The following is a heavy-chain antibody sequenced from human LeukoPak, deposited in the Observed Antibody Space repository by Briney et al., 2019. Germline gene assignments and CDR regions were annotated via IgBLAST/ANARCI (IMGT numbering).Heavy chain of an antibody. Sequence: PSETVSLTCTVSGGSISSYYWSWIRQPPGKGLEGIGYIYYSGSTNYNPSLKSRVTISVDTSKNQFSLKLSSVTAADTAVYYCARHVAYSGSLRSRIDAFDIWGQGTMVTVSS. CDR1: GGSISSYY. D-gene: IGHD1-26*01. J-gene: IGHJ3*02. V-gene: IGHV4-59*08. CDR3: ARHVAYSGSLRSRIDAFDI. CDR2: IYYSGST.